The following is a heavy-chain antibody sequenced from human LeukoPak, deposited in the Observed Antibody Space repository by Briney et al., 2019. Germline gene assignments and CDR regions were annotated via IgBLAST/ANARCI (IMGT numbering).Heavy chain of an antibody. CDR2: IIPIFGTA. CDR3: ARGGAARTNDAFDI. Sequence: ASVKVSCKASGGTFSSYAISWVRQAPGQGLEWMGGIIPIFGTANYAQKFQGRVTITADESTSTAYMELSSLRSEDTAVYYCARGGAARTNDAFDIWGQGTMVTVSS. J-gene: IGHJ3*02. CDR1: GGTFSSYA. D-gene: IGHD6-6*01. V-gene: IGHV1-69*13.